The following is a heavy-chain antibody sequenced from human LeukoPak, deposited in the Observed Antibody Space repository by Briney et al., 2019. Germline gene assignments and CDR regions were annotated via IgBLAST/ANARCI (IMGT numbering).Heavy chain of an antibody. V-gene: IGHV4-59*12. CDR1: GGSISSYY. Sequence: SETLSLTCTVSGGSISSYYWSWIRQPPGKGLEWIGYIYYSGSTNYNPSLKSRVTISVDPSKSQFSLSLNSVTAADTAVYYCARPDSRSYFIPYWGQGTLVTVSS. CDR3: ARPDSRSYFIPY. J-gene: IGHJ4*02. CDR2: IYYSGST. D-gene: IGHD3-22*01.